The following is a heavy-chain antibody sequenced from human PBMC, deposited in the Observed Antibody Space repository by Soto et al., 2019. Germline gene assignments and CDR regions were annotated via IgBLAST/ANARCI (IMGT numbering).Heavy chain of an antibody. V-gene: IGHV1-69*12. Sequence: QVQLVQSGAEVKKPGSSVKVSCKASGGTFSSYAISWLRQAPGQGLEWMGGIIPIFGTANYAQKFQGRVTITADESTSTAYMELSSLRSEDTAVYYCARGERVRPSLDYYRMDVWGQGTTVTVSS. D-gene: IGHD2-21*01. CDR2: IIPIFGTA. CDR3: ARGERVRPSLDYYRMDV. CDR1: GGTFSSYA. J-gene: IGHJ6*02.